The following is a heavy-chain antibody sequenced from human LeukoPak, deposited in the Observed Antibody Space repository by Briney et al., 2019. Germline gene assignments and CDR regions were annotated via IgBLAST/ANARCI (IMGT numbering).Heavy chain of an antibody. J-gene: IGHJ6*02. CDR1: GFTFSDSW. CDR2: MNQDGSEK. CDR3: ASYTHWVAGDV. V-gene: IGHV3-7*01. D-gene: IGHD3-16*01. Sequence: GGSLRLSCAASGFTFSDSWMSWVRQAPGKGLEWVANMNQDGSEKDYVDSVKGRFTISRDNARNSLYLQMGSLRAEDTAVYYCASYTHWVAGDVWGQGTTVTVSS.